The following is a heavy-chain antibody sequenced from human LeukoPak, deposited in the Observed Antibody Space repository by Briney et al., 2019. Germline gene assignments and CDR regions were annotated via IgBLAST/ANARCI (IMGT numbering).Heavy chain of an antibody. J-gene: IGHJ3*02. CDR2: IIPIFGTA. CDR3: ARDGDSTAFDI. Sequence: EASVKVSCKASGGTFSSYAISWVRQAPGQGLEWMGGIIPIFGTANYAQKFQGRVTITADKSTSTAYMELSSLRSEDTAVYYCARDGDSTAFDIWGQGTMVTVSS. V-gene: IGHV1-69*06. D-gene: IGHD2-21*02. CDR1: GGTFSSYA.